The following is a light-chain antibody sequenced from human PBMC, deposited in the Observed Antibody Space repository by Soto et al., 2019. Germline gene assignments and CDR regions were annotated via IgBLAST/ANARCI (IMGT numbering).Light chain of an antibody. CDR2: GAS. J-gene: IGKJ4*01. V-gene: IGKV3-15*01. CDR1: QSVSSN. Sequence: EIVLTQSPPTLSVSPGARATLSCRASQSVSSNLAWYQQQPGQAPRLLIYGASTRAAGIPARFSGSGSGTEFTLTISSLQSEDFAVYYCQQYDDWPPLTFGGGTKVEIK. CDR3: QQYDDWPPLT.